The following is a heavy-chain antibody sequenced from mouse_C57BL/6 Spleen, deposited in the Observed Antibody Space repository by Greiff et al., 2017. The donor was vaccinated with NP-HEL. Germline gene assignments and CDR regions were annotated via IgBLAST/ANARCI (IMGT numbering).Heavy chain of an antibody. CDR3: ARYDYGNFDV. D-gene: IGHD2-3*01. V-gene: IGHV1-55*01. J-gene: IGHJ1*03. CDR1: GYTFTSYW. CDR2: IYPGSSST. Sequence: QVQLQQPGAELVKPGASVKMSCKASGYTFTSYWITWVKQRPGQGLEWIGDIYPGSSSTNYNEKFKSKATLTVDTSSSTAYMQLSSLTSEDSAVYYCARYDYGNFDVWGTGTTVTVSS.